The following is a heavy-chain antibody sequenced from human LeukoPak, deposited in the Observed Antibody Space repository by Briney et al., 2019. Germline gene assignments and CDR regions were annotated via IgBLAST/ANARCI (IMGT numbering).Heavy chain of an antibody. V-gene: IGHV1-2*02. CDR2: INPNSGGT. Sequence: GGSLRLSCAASGFTFSSYGMHWVRQAPGQGLEWMGWINPNSGGTNYAQKFQGRVTMTRDTSISTAYMELSRLRSDDTAVYYCARPLDYGDYLWGQGTLVTVSS. D-gene: IGHD4-17*01. J-gene: IGHJ5*02. CDR3: ARPLDYGDYL. CDR1: GFTFSSYG.